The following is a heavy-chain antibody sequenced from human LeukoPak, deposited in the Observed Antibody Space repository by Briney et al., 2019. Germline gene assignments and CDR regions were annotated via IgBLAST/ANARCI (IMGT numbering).Heavy chain of an antibody. CDR2: ISSNGGST. Sequence: GGSLRLSCAASGFTFSSYAMHWVRQAPGKGLEYVSAISSNGGSTYYANSVKGRFTISRDNSKNTLYLQIGSLRAEDMAVYYCARVGRVATIDYWGQGTLVTVSS. CDR1: GFTFSSYA. J-gene: IGHJ4*02. V-gene: IGHV3-64*01. CDR3: ARVGRVATIDY. D-gene: IGHD5-12*01.